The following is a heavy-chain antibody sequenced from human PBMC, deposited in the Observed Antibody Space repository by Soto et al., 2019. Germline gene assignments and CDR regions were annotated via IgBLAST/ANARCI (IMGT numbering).Heavy chain of an antibody. D-gene: IGHD3-9*01. CDR1: GGSISSYY. CDR3: ARQRYDIVTGFYNYGMDV. Sequence: SETLSLTCTVSGGSISSYYWRWIRQTPGKGLEWIGYVYYTGSTNYNPSLKSRVTISIDTSKNQFSLRLSSVTAADTAVYYCARQRYDIVTGFYNYGMDVWGQGTTVT. CDR2: VYYTGST. V-gene: IGHV4-59*08. J-gene: IGHJ6*02.